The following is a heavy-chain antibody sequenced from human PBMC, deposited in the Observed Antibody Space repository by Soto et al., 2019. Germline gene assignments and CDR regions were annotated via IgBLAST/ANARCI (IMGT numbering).Heavy chain of an antibody. D-gene: IGHD1-1*01. Sequence: GGSLRLSCAASGFTFSTYAMSWVRQAPGKGLEWVSSISGSGSSTYYADSVKGRFTISRDNSKNTVYLQMNSLRAEDTAVYYCADIFNWRFFDYLGQGTLVTVSS. J-gene: IGHJ4*02. CDR2: ISGSGSST. CDR3: ADIFNWRFFDY. CDR1: GFTFSTYA. V-gene: IGHV3-23*01.